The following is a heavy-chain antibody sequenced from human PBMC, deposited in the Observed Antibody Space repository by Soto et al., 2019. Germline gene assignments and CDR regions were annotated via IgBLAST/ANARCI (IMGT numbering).Heavy chain of an antibody. J-gene: IGHJ4*02. CDR1: GFTFSSYS. V-gene: IGHV3-21*01. D-gene: IGHD2-15*01. CDR3: ASELVAATLVDY. CDR2: ISSSSSYI. Sequence: PGGSLRLSCAASGFTFSSYSMNWVRQAPGKGLEWVSSISSSSSYIYYADSVKGRFTISRDNAKNSLYLQMNSLRAEDTAVYYCASELVAATLVDYWGQGTLVTVSS.